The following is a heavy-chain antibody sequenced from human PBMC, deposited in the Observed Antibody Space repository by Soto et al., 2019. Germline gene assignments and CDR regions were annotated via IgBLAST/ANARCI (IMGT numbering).Heavy chain of an antibody. D-gene: IGHD1-26*01. CDR2: ISGSGGST. V-gene: IGHV3-23*01. CDR1: EFTFSSYA. CDR3: AKGLVGATPYNWLDP. Sequence: PGGSLRLSCAASEFTFSSYAMSWVRQAPGKGLEWVSAISGSGGSTYYADSVKGRFTISRDNSKNTLYLQMNSLRAEDTAVYYCAKGLVGATPYNWLDPWGQGTLVTVSS. J-gene: IGHJ5*02.